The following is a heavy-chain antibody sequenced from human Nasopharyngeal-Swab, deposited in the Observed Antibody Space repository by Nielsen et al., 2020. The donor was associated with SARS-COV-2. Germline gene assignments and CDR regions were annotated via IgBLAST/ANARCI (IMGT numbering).Heavy chain of an antibody. CDR2: ISYDGSNK. J-gene: IGHJ4*02. D-gene: IGHD6-13*01. CDR1: GFTFSSYG. V-gene: IGHV3-30*18. Sequence: GESLKISCAASGFTFSSYGMHWVRQAPGKGLEWVAVISYDGSNKYYADSVKGRFTISRDNSKNTLYLQMNSLRAEDTAVYYCAKDQEQQLAYYFDYWGQGTLVTVSS. CDR3: AKDQEQQLAYYFDY.